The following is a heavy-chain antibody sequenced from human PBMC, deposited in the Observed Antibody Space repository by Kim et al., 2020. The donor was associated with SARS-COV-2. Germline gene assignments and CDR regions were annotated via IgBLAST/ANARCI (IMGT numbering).Heavy chain of an antibody. Sequence: GGSLRLSCVASGFTFSNYGMSWVRQAPGKGLEWVSGISDTGGSTIYADSVKGRFSISRDNPRNTLYLQMSSLRVDDTAVYYCGNGGVVGSRGALDIWGQGTMVTVSP. CDR3: GNGGVVGSRGALDI. V-gene: IGHV3-23*01. D-gene: IGHD3-3*01. CDR1: GFTFSNYG. CDR2: ISDTGGST. J-gene: IGHJ3*02.